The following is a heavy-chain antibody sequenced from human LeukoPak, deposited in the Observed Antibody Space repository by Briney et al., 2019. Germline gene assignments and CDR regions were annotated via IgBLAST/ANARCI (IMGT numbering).Heavy chain of an antibody. J-gene: IGHJ4*02. Sequence: SVKVSCKASGGTFSSYAISWVRRAPGQGLEWMGGIIPIFGTANYAQKFQGRVTITADKSTSTAYMELSSLRSEDTAVYYCAREVGGSGSYYISWGQGTLVTVSS. CDR1: GGTFSSYA. CDR2: IIPIFGTA. D-gene: IGHD3-10*01. V-gene: IGHV1-69*06. CDR3: AREVGGSGSYYIS.